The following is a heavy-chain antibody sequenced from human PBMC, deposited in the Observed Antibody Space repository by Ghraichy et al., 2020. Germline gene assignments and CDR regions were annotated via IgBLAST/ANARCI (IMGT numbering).Heavy chain of an antibody. V-gene: IGHV4-38-2*02. J-gene: IGHJ4*02. Sequence: SETLSLTCNVSGFSISNGYYWGWIRQPPGKGLEWIGTIYHTGSAFYTPSLKSRVTLSVDTSKNQLSLKLTSVTAADTAVYYCARTAGRNCFGYWGPGTLVTVSS. CDR1: GFSISNGYY. CDR3: ARTAGRNCFGY. D-gene: IGHD5-18*01. CDR2: IYHTGSA.